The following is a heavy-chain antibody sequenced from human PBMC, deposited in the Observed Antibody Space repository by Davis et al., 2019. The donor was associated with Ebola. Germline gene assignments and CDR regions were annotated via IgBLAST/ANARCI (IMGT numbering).Heavy chain of an antibody. CDR3: ARAQYSGSYYAAMGY. V-gene: IGHV1-8*01. CDR1: GYTFTSCD. CDR2: MNPNSGNT. J-gene: IGHJ4*02. D-gene: IGHD1-26*01. Sequence: AASVKVSCKASGYTFTSCDINWVRQATGQGLEWMGWMNPNSGNTGYAQKFQGRVTMTTDTSISTAYMELSSLRSEDTAVYYCARAQYSGSYYAAMGYWGQGTLVTVSS.